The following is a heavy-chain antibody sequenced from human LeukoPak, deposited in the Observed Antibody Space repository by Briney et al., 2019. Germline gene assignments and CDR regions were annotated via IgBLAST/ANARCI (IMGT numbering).Heavy chain of an antibody. CDR3: AKEPLRYFDSSFDY. Sequence: GGTLRLSCAASGFIFDNFGMSWVRQAPGKGLEWVSALSATGGSAYYAASAQGRFTTSRDNSKNILYLEMNSLRVDDTAVYYCAKEPLRYFDSSFDYWGQGTLVTVSS. V-gene: IGHV3-23*01. D-gene: IGHD3-9*01. J-gene: IGHJ4*02. CDR1: GFIFDNFG. CDR2: LSATGGSA.